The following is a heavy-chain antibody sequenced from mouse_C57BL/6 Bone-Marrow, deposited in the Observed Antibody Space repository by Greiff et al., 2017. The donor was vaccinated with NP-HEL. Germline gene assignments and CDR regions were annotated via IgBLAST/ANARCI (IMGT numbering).Heavy chain of an antibody. D-gene: IGHD1-1*01. CDR1: GYTFTSYG. Sequence: VQLQESGAELARPGASVKLSCKASGYTFTSYGISWVKQRTGQGLEWIGEIYPRSGNTYYNEKFKGKATLTADKSSSTAYMELRSLTSEDSAVYFCARKDVLRGFAYWGQGTLVTVSA. V-gene: IGHV1-81*01. CDR3: ARKDVLRGFAY. J-gene: IGHJ3*01. CDR2: IYPRSGNT.